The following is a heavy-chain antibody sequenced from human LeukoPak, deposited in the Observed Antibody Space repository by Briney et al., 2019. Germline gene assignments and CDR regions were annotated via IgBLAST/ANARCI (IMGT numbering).Heavy chain of an antibody. CDR3: AIEGDSTTSCYRCFDY. CDR1: GYRFTNYW. CDR2: IYPDDSDT. J-gene: IGHJ4*02. Sequence: GESLKISCKGSGYRFTNYWIGWVRQMPGKGLEWMGLIYPDDSDTRYSPSFQGKVTLSADKSISTAYLQWSRLKASDTAMYYCAIEGDSTTSCYRCFDYWGQGTLVTVSS. V-gene: IGHV5-51*01. D-gene: IGHD2-2*02.